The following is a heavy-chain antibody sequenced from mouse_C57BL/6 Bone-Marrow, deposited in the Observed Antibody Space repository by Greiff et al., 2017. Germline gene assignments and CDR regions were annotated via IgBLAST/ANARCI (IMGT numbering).Heavy chain of an antibody. CDR2: IHPSDSDT. Sequence: QVQLQQSGAELVKPGASVKVSCKASGYTFPSSWMHWVQQRPGQGLEWIGWIHPSDSDTNYTQKFKGKAPLTVDKSSITAYMQLNSRTSEDSAVYYYAISIEYFDYWGQGTTLTVSS. J-gene: IGHJ2*01. CDR3: AISIEYFDY. V-gene: IGHV1-74*01. CDR1: GYTFPSSW.